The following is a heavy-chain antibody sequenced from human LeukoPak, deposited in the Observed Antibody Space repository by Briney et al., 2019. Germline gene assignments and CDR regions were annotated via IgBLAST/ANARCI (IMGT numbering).Heavy chain of an antibody. D-gene: IGHD4-17*01. CDR1: GGTFSSYA. V-gene: IGHV1-69*04. J-gene: IGHJ5*02. CDR3: ARGLPDYGDYPNWFDP. CDR2: IIPILGIA. Sequence: ASVKVSCKASGGTFSSYAISWVRQAPGQGLEWMGRIIPILGIANYAQKFQGRVTITADKSTSTAYMELSSLRSEDTAVYYCARGLPDYGDYPNWFDPWGQGTLVTVSS.